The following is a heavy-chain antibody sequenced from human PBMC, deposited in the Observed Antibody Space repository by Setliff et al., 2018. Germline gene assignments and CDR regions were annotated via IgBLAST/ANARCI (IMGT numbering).Heavy chain of an antibody. D-gene: IGHD3-10*01. V-gene: IGHV1-69*10. J-gene: IGHJ3*02. Sequence: GASVKVSCKASGGTFSSYAISRVRQAPGQGLEWMGGIIPILGIANYAQKFQGRVTITADKSTSTAYMELSSLRSEDTAVYYCARVYYGSGSYLGAFDIWGQGTMVTVSS. CDR3: ARVYYGSGSYLGAFDI. CDR1: GGTFSSYA. CDR2: IIPILGIA.